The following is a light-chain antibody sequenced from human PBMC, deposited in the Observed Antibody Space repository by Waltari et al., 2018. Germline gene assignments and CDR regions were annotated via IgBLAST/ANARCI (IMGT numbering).Light chain of an antibody. Sequence: SYVLTQPPSVSVAPGQTARITCGGNNIGVKSVHWYQQKAGQAPVMVVYDDNKRHSGIPERFSGSNSGNTATLTISRVEAGDEADYYCQVWDNSSDHMIFGGGTKLTVL. CDR2: DDN. J-gene: IGLJ2*01. CDR3: QVWDNSSDHMI. V-gene: IGLV3-21*02. CDR1: NIGVKS.